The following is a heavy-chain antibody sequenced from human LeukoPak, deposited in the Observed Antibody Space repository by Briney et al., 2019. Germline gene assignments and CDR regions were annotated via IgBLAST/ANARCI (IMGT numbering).Heavy chain of an antibody. CDR1: GFTFSTYA. V-gene: IGHV3-23*01. CDR3: ARDGGRETRGRGLQLLWDY. D-gene: IGHD3-16*01. CDR2: ISSSGDST. Sequence: PGGSLRLSCAASGFTFSTYAMSWVRQAPGKGLEWVSAISSSGDSTYYADSVKGRFTISRDNSKNTLYLQMNSLRAEDTAVYYCARDGGRETRGRGLQLLWDYWGQGTLVTVSS. J-gene: IGHJ4*02.